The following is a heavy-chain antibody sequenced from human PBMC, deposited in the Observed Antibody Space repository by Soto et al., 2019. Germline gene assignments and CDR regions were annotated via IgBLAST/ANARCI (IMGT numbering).Heavy chain of an antibody. CDR2: ISSSSSYI. CDR1: GFTFSSYS. J-gene: IGHJ4*02. CDR3: ARIRIGRTGAPDY. Sequence: GGSLRLSCAASGFTFSSYSMNWVRQAPGKGLEWVSSISSSSSYIYYADSVKGRFTISRDNAKNSLYLQMNSLRAEDTAVYYCARIRIGRTGAPDYWGQGTLVTVSS. V-gene: IGHV3-21*01. D-gene: IGHD7-27*01.